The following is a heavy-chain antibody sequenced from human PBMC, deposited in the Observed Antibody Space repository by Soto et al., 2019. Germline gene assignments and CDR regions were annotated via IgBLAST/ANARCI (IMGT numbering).Heavy chain of an antibody. D-gene: IGHD2-2*01. V-gene: IGHV6-1*01. J-gene: IGHJ6*02. CDR2: TYYRSKWYN. CDR1: VDSVCSNSAA. Sequence: SQTHPLTGDISVDSVCSNSAAWNWIRQSPSRGLEWLGRTYYRSKWYNDYAVSVKSRITINPDTSKNQFSLQLNSVAPEDTAVYYCARVNCSSTSCYDFYYYGIDVWGQGTTVTVPS. CDR3: ARVNCSSTSCYDFYYYGIDV.